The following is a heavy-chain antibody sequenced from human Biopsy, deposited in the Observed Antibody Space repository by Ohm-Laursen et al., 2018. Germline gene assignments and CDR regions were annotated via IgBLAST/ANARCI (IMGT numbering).Heavy chain of an antibody. Sequence: PSETLSLTCSVSGGSINSHHWSWIRQPAGKGLEWIGRVYISGGTTYNPSLKSRVTMSLDTSKNQFSLRLRSVTAADTAVYYCARDSPSYADYPFDYWGQGTLVTVPS. CDR3: ARDSPSYADYPFDY. CDR2: VYISGGT. V-gene: IGHV4-4*07. D-gene: IGHD4-17*01. J-gene: IGHJ4*02. CDR1: GGSINSHH.